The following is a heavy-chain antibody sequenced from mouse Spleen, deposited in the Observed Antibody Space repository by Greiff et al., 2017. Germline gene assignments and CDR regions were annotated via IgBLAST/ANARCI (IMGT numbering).Heavy chain of an antibody. CDR1: GYSITSGYY. J-gene: IGHJ3*01. V-gene: IGHV3-6*01. CDR2: ISYDGSN. Sequence: EVKLQESGPGLVKPSQSLSLTCSVTGYSITSGYYWNWIRQFPGNKLEWMGYISYDGSNNYNPSLKNRISITRDTSKNQFFLKLNSVTTEDTATYYCAISTMITAAWFAYWGQGTLVTVSA. CDR3: AISTMITAAWFAY. D-gene: IGHD2-4*01.